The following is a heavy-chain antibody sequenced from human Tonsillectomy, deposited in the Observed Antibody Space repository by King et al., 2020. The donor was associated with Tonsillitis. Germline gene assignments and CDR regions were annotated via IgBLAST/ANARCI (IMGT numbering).Heavy chain of an antibody. CDR2: IIPIFGTA. D-gene: IGHD3-9*01. CDR1: GGTFSSYA. CDR3: VVEGADILTGYYFDY. V-gene: IGHV1-69*12. J-gene: IGHJ4*02. Sequence: QLVQSGAEVKKPGSSVKVSCKASGGTFSSYAISWVRQAPGQGLEWMGGIIPIFGTANYAQKFQGRVTITADESTSTAYMELSSLRSEHTAVYYCVVEGADILTGYYFDYWGQGTLVTVSS.